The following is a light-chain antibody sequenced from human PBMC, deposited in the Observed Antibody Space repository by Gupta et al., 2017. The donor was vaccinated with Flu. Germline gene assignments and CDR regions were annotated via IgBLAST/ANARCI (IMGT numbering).Light chain of an antibody. J-gene: IGLJ3*02. CDR2: INTDGSH. CDR3: QTWGTAIPKV. V-gene: IGLV4-69*01. CDR1: SWHTTYA. Sequence: QLVLTQPPSASASLGASVRLTCTLSSWHTTYAIEWHHQQPDKGPRYLMRINTDGSHKRGDGSPDRFYGSSSGAERHLTISGLQADEEADYYCQTWGTAIPKVFGGGTKLTVL.